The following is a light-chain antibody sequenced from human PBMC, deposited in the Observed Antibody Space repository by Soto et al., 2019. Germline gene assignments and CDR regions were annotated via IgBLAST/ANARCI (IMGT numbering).Light chain of an antibody. V-gene: IGLV2-14*02. J-gene: IGLJ1*01. CDR2: EVS. Sequence: QSALTQPASVSGSPGQSITISCTGTSSDVGSYDLVSWYQHHSGKAPKIIIYEVSNRPSGISNRFSASKSGNTASLTISGLQAEDEADYYCFSYTSSTAYVFGTGTKLTVL. CDR3: FSYTSSTAYV. CDR1: SSDVGSYDL.